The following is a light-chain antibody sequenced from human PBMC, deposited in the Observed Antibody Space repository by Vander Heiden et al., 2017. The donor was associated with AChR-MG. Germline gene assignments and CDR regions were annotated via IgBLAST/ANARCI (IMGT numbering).Light chain of an antibody. CDR1: EHIGYS. CDR3: QQYKVWPPYT. CDR2: GTS. J-gene: IGKJ1*01. V-gene: IGKV3-15*01. Sequence: TQSPATLSVSPGDRVTLSCRASEHIGYSLAWYQQKPGRAPRLLMYGTSTRVAGIPDRFSGSRSGTDFTLTISSLQSEDFASYYCQQYKVWPPYTFGQGTKVEN.